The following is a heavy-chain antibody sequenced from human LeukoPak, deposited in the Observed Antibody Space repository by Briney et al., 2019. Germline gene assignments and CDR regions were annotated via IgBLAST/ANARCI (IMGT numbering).Heavy chain of an antibody. CDR1: GFTFSSYW. CDR3: ARRPLDVLMVHTPDAQDY. Sequence: GGSLRLSCAASGFTFSSYWMSWVRQAPGKGLEWVANIKQDGSEKYYVDSVKGRFTISRDNAKNSLYLQMNSLRAEDTAVYYCARRPLDVLMVHTPDAQDYWGQGTLVTVSS. J-gene: IGHJ4*02. CDR2: IKQDGSEK. V-gene: IGHV3-7*01. D-gene: IGHD2-8*01.